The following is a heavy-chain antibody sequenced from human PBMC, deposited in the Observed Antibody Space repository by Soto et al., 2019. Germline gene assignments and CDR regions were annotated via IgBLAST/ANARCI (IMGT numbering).Heavy chain of an antibody. V-gene: IGHV3-11*06. CDR2: ISTSGSYT. CDR1: GFTFSDYY. CDR3: ARVAKQQMVREFDY. Sequence: PGGSLRLSCAASGFTFSDYYMSWIRQAPGTGLEWVSYISTSGSYTKYADSVKGRFTISRDNAKNSVYLQMNSLRVEDTAMYYCARVAKQQMVREFDYWGQGILVTVSS. J-gene: IGHJ4*02. D-gene: IGHD5-12*01.